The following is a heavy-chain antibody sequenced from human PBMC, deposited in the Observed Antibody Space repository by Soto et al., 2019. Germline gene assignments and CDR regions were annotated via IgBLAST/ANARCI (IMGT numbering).Heavy chain of an antibody. Sequence: QVPLVQSGAEVKKPGASVKVSCKASGYTFTSYGISWVRQAPGQGLEWMGWISAYSGNTNYAQNLQGRVTMTTDTSTSTACMELRSLRSDDTAVYYCARQYDILTGYYLEVGYWGQGTLVTVSS. CDR2: ISAYSGNT. J-gene: IGHJ4*02. V-gene: IGHV1-18*01. CDR1: GYTFTSYG. D-gene: IGHD3-9*01. CDR3: ARQYDILTGYYLEVGY.